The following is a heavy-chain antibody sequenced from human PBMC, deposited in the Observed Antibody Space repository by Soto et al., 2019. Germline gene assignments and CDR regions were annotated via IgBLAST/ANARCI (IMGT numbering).Heavy chain of an antibody. Sequence: NPSETLSLTCAVYGGSFSGYYWSWIRQPPGKGLEWIGEINHSGSTNYNPSLKSRVTISVDTSKNQFSLKLSSVTAADTAVYYCARDKVYDFWSGKTGYGMDVWGQGTTVTVSS. CDR1: GGSFSGYY. CDR3: ARDKVYDFWSGKTGYGMDV. V-gene: IGHV4-34*01. J-gene: IGHJ6*02. CDR2: INHSGST. D-gene: IGHD3-3*01.